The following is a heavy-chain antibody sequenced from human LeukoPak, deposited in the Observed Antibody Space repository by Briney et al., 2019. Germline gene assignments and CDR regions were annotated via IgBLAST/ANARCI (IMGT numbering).Heavy chain of an antibody. CDR2: FNPEDGEK. CDR3: ARGGPAYYSNFDY. V-gene: IGHV1-24*01. CDR1: GYTLSELS. D-gene: IGHD4-11*01. Sequence: ASVKVSCKVSGYTLSELSIYWVRQAPGKGLEWMGGFNPEDGEKIYVQKFQGRVTITRNTSISTAYMELSSLRSEDTAVYYCARGGPAYYSNFDYWGQGTLVTVSS. J-gene: IGHJ4*02.